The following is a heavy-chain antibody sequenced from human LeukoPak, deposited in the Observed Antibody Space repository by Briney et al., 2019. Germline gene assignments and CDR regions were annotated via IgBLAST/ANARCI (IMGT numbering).Heavy chain of an antibody. CDR2: IYYSGST. CDR3: ARLSTDWYFDL. Sequence: SETLSLTCTVSGGSISSYYWSWIRQPPGKGLEWIGYIYYSGSTNYNPSLKSRVTISVDTSKNQFSLKLSSVTAADTAVYYCARLSTDWYFDLWGRGTLVTVSS. D-gene: IGHD2/OR15-2a*01. J-gene: IGHJ2*01. CDR1: GGSISSYY. V-gene: IGHV4-59*01.